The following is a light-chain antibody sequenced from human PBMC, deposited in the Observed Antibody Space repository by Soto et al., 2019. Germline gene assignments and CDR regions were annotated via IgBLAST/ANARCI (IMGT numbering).Light chain of an antibody. CDR3: QQYKTFLT. CDR1: HTIGIW. V-gene: IGKV1-5*03. J-gene: IGKJ4*01. Sequence: DIQMTQSPSTLSASVGDRVTIACRASHTIGIWLAWYQHKPGKAPNLLISKASTLQSGVPSRFSGSGSGTEFTLTISSLQPDDVATYYCQQYKTFLTFGGGTKGDIK. CDR2: KAS.